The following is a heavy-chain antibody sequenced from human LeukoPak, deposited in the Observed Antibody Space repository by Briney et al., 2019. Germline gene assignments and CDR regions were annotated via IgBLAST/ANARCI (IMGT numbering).Heavy chain of an antibody. V-gene: IGHV1-2*02. J-gene: IGHJ5*02. D-gene: IGHD3-10*01. CDR2: INPNSGGT. Sequence: ASVKVSCKASGYTFTGYYMHWVRQAPGQGLEWMGWINPNSGGTNYAQKFQGRVTMTRDTSISTAYMELSRLRSDDTAVYYCAREALMVRGVGWFDPWGQGTLVTVSS. CDR3: AREALMVRGVGWFDP. CDR1: GYTFTGYY.